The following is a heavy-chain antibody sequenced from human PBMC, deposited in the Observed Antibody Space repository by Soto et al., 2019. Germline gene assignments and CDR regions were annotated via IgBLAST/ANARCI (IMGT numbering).Heavy chain of an antibody. D-gene: IGHD3-22*01. Sequence: QVQLQESGPGLVKPSQTLSLTCTVSGGSISSGDYYWSWIRQPPGKGLEWIGYIYYSGSTYYTPSRKSRVTISVDTSKNHFSLKLSAVTAADTAVYYCATEGYDPWYFDLWGRGTLVTVSS. J-gene: IGHJ2*01. CDR3: ATEGYDPWYFDL. CDR2: IYYSGST. V-gene: IGHV4-30-4*01. CDR1: GGSISSGDYY.